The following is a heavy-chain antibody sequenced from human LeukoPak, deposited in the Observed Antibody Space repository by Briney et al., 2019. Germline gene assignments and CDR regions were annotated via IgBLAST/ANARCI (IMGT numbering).Heavy chain of an antibody. Sequence: RTSETLSLTCTVSGGSISSSSYYWGWIRQPPGKGLEWIGSIYYSGSTYYNPSLKSRVTISVDTSKNQFSLKLSSVPAADTAVYYCARGVYLHPQNYMDVWGKGTTVTVSS. CDR2: IYYSGST. V-gene: IGHV4-39*07. D-gene: IGHD2-2*02. CDR1: GGSISSSSYY. J-gene: IGHJ6*03. CDR3: ARGVYLHPQNYMDV.